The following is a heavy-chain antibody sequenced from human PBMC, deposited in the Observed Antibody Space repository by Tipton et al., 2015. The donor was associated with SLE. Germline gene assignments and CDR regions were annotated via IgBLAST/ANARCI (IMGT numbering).Heavy chain of an antibody. CDR1: GGSISSHY. V-gene: IGHV4-59*11. Sequence: TLSLTCTVSGGSISSHYWSWIRQPPGKGLEWIGYIYYSGSTNYNPSLKSRVTISVDTSKNQFSLKLSSVTAADTAVYYCARGHSDAFDIWGQGTMVTVSS. J-gene: IGHJ3*02. CDR3: ARGHSDAFDI. CDR2: IYYSGST. D-gene: IGHD3-3*02.